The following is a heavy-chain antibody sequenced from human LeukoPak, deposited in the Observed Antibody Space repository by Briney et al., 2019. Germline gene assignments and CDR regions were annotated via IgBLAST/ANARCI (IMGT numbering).Heavy chain of an antibody. CDR2: IYSGGST. V-gene: IGHV3-53*05. CDR3: VTRGRYSSGWGAFDI. D-gene: IGHD6-19*01. CDR1: WFTVSCKR. Sequence: GGSLRLSCGGPWFTVSCKRTRGGRPAPGEGLDLVPLIYSGGSTYYADSVKGRFTISRDNSKNTLYLQMSSLRAEDTAVYYCVTRGRYSSGWGAFDIWGQGTMVTVSS. J-gene: IGHJ3*02.